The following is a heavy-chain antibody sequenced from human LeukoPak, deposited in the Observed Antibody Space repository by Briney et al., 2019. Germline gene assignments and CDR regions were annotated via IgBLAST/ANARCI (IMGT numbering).Heavy chain of an antibody. J-gene: IGHJ4*02. D-gene: IGHD3-22*01. CDR2: IYSGGST. V-gene: IGHV3-53*04. Sequence: AGGSLRLSCAASGFTVSSNYMSWVRQAPGKGLEWVSVIYSGGSTYYADSVKGRFTNSRHNSKNTLYLQMNSLRAEDTAVYYCARVGLTMIVVNWGQGTLVTVSS. CDR3: ARVGLTMIVVN. CDR1: GFTVSSNY.